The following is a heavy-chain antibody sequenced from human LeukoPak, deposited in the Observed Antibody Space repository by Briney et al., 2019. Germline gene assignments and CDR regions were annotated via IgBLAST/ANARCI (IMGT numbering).Heavy chain of an antibody. Sequence: PSHTLSLTCTVSGGSISSGIYYWRWIRQPAGKGLEWIGRIYTSGSTNYNPSLKSRVTISVDTSKNQFSLKLSSVTAADTAVYYCASTYYYDSSGYYSYFQHWGQGTLVTVSS. CDR3: ASTYYYDSSGYYSYFQH. V-gene: IGHV4-61*02. J-gene: IGHJ1*01. CDR2: IYTSGST. D-gene: IGHD3-22*01. CDR1: GGSISSGIYY.